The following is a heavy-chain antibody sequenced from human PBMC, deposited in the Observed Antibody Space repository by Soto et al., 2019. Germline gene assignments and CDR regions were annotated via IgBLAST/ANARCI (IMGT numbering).Heavy chain of an antibody. CDR3: ARGRPYGMDV. V-gene: IGHV3-74*01. J-gene: IGHJ6*02. CDR1: GFTFGSYW. CDR2: IDGDGSST. Sequence: EVQLVESGGGLVQPGGSLRVPCAASGFTFGSYWMNWVRQAPGKGLVWVSRIDGDGSSTTYADSVKGRFTTSRDNAKNTLYLQMSSLRVEDTAVYYCARGRPYGMDVWGQGTTVTVSS.